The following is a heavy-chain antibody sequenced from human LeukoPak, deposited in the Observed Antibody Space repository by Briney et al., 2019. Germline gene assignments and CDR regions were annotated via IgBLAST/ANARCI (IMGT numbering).Heavy chain of an antibody. V-gene: IGHV3-33*01. CDR1: GFTFSHYG. J-gene: IGHJ4*02. CDR3: ARGRGGDYGGNSGHFDY. CDR2: IWHDGSNE. Sequence: PGESLRFSCAASGFTFSHYGMHWVRQAPGKGLEWVAVIWHDGSNEYYADSVKGQFTISRDNSKNTLYLQMNSLRAEDTAVYYCARGRGGDYGGNSGHFDYWGQGTLVTVSS. D-gene: IGHD4-23*01.